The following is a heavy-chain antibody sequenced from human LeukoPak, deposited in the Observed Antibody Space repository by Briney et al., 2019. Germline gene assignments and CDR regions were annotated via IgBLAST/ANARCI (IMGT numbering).Heavy chain of an antibody. V-gene: IGHV4-39*01. Sequence: PSETLSLTCTVSGGSISSSSYYWGWIRQPPGKGLEWIGSIYYSGSTYYNPSLKSRVTISVGTSKNQFSLKLSSVTAADTAVYYCARHGGYRDTPLDYWGQGTLVTVSS. CDR3: ARHGGYRDTPLDY. CDR2: IYYSGST. CDR1: GGSISSSSYY. J-gene: IGHJ4*02. D-gene: IGHD5-24*01.